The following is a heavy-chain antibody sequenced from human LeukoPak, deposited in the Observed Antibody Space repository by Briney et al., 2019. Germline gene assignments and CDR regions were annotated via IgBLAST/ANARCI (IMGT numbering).Heavy chain of an antibody. Sequence: GGSLRLSCAASGFIVSDDYISWVRQTPGKGLEWVSVIYSGGATFYADSVKGRFTISRDNSKNTVHLQMNSLRAEDTAVYYCASGGKYCTGGACYGDWGEGTLVTVSS. CDR3: ASGGKYCTGGACYGD. D-gene: IGHD2-8*02. CDR2: IYSGGAT. CDR1: GFIVSDDY. J-gene: IGHJ4*02. V-gene: IGHV3-53*01.